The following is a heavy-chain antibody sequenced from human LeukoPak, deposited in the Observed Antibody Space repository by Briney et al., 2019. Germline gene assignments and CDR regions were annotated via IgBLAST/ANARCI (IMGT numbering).Heavy chain of an antibody. Sequence: GGSLRLSCAASGYTFSDFSVNWVRQAPGKGLEWVSSISVRSNYRYYADSVRGRFTISRDDARDSLFLQMNSLRAEDTAVYFCVRLRRNNDRSGYYYFYDYWGQGTLVTVSS. V-gene: IGHV3-21*01. CDR2: ISVRSNYR. D-gene: IGHD3-22*01. CDR1: GYTFSDFS. J-gene: IGHJ4*02. CDR3: VRLRRNNDRSGYYYFYDY.